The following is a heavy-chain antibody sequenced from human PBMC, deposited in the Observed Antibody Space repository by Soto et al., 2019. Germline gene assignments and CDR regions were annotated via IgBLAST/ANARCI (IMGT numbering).Heavy chain of an antibody. Sequence: ASVKVSWKASGYTFTSYYMHWVRQAPGQGLEWMGIINPSGGSTSCAQKFQGRVTMTRDTSTSTVYMELSSLRSEDTAVYYCARDKASVAAADYYYGMDVWGQGTTVTVSS. CDR1: GYTFTSYY. CDR3: ARDKASVAAADYYYGMDV. D-gene: IGHD6-13*01. V-gene: IGHV1-46*01. CDR2: INPSGGST. J-gene: IGHJ6*02.